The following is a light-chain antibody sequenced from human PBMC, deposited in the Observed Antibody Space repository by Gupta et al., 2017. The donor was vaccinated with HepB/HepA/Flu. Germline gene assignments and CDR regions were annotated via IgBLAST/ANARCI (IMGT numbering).Light chain of an antibody. J-gene: IGKJ1*01. CDR3: QQYSNLWT. Sequence: DIQMTQSPSTLSASVGDRVIITCRASQGIGSRLAWYQQRPGKAPKLLIYKASSLESGVPSRFSGSGSGTEFTLTSSSLQPDDFATYYCQQYSNLWTFGQGTKVEIK. CDR2: KAS. V-gene: IGKV1-5*03. CDR1: QGIGSR.